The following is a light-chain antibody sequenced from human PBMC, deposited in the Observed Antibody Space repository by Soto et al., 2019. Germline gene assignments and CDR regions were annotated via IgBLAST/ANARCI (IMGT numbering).Light chain of an antibody. V-gene: IGLV2-14*01. CDR1: SSDVGRYKY. J-gene: IGLJ3*02. CDR2: EVS. Sequence: QSVLTQPASVSGSPGQSITISCTGTSSDVGRYKYVSWYQQHPGKAPKVMIYEVSNRPSGVSNRFSGSKSGNTASLTISGLQAEDEADYYCCSYTTTIPHWVFGGGTKLTVL. CDR3: CSYTTTIPHWV.